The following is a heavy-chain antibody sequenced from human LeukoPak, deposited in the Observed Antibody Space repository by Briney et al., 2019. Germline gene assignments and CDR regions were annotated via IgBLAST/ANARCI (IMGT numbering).Heavy chain of an antibody. V-gene: IGHV1-18*04. J-gene: IGHJ4*02. CDR2: ISAYNGDT. CDR3: ARDPSNTSGWSPYFDY. CDR1: GYSFNKHG. Sequence: GASVKVSCKASGYSFNKHGITWVRQAPGQGLEWMGWISAYNGDTKYGQRFQGRVTLLTDTTASTAYMELRSLGSDDTAVYYCARDPSNTSGWSPYFDYWGQGALVTVSS. D-gene: IGHD6-19*01.